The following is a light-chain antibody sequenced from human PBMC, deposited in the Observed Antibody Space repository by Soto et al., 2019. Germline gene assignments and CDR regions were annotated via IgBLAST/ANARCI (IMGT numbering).Light chain of an antibody. CDR3: GTWDSRLSANYV. CDR2: DNN. Sequence: QSALTQPPSVSAAPGQKVTISCSGSSSNIGNNYVSWYQQLPGTAPKLLIYDNNKRPSGIPDRFSGSKSGTSATLGITGLQTGDEADYYCGTWDSRLSANYVFGTGTRSPS. CDR1: SSNIGNNY. V-gene: IGLV1-51*01. J-gene: IGLJ1*01.